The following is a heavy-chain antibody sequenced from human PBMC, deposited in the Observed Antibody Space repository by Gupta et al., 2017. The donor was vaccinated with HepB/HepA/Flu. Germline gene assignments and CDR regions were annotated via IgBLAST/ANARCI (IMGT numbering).Heavy chain of an antibody. J-gene: IGHJ3*02. Sequence: QVQLVQSGAEVKKPGASVKVSCKASGYTFTGYYMHWVRQAPGQGLEWMGWINPNSGGTNYAQKFQGWVTMTRDTSISTAYMELSRLRSDDTAVYYCARDADYDSSGFGVSGAFDIWGQGTMVTVSS. D-gene: IGHD3-22*01. V-gene: IGHV1-2*04. CDR1: GYTFTGYY. CDR3: ARDADYDSSGFGVSGAFDI. CDR2: INPNSGGT.